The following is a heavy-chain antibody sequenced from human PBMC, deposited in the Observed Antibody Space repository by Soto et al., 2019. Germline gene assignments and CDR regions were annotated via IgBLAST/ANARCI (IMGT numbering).Heavy chain of an antibody. CDR3: TTNYDYIWGSYRYTGGFVLRPFF. J-gene: IGHJ4*02. CDR2: IKSKTDGGTT. D-gene: IGHD3-16*02. CDR1: GFTFSNAW. Sequence: EVQLVESGGGLVKPGGSLRLSCAASGFTFSNAWMSWVRQAPGKGLEWVGRIKSKTDGGTTDYAAPVKGRFTISRDDSKNTRYLQMNSLKTDDTAVYYCTTNYDYIWGSYRYTGGFVLRPFFWGQGTLVTVSS. V-gene: IGHV3-15*01.